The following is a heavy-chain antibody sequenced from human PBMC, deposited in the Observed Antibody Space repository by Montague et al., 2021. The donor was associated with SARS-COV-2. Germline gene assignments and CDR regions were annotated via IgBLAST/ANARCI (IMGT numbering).Heavy chain of an antibody. CDR3: AMVNEGVGAIFYYGMDA. D-gene: IGHD1-26*01. V-gene: IGHV3-23*03. CDR2: IYSDGRT. J-gene: IGHJ6*02. CDR1: GFSFNTHV. Sequence: SLRLSCAATGFSFNTHVVTWVRQSPGKGLEWVAIIYSDGRTYYGDSAMGRFTISTDSSKTTPYVQMNNLRPADTAVYYCAMVNEGVGAIFYYGMDAWGQGTTVTVS.